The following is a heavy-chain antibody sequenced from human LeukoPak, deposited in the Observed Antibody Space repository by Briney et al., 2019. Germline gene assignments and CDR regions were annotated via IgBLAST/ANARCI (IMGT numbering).Heavy chain of an antibody. Sequence: NPGGSLRLSCAASGFTFSSYAMYWVRQAPGKGLEWVSSISSSSSYIYYADSVKGRFTISRDNAKNSLYLQMNRLRAEDTAVYYCARGASGRYYYYGMDVWGQGTTVTVSS. CDR3: ARGASGRYYYYGMDV. D-gene: IGHD1-14*01. J-gene: IGHJ6*02. V-gene: IGHV3-21*01. CDR1: GFTFSSYA. CDR2: ISSSSSYI.